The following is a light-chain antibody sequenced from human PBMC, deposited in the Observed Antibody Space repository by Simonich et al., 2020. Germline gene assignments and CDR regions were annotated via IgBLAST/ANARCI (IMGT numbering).Light chain of an antibody. Sequence: DIVMTQSPDSLAVSLGERDIINGESSQIVLYSSNNKNFLACDQQKPGQPPKLLIYWASTRESGVPDRFSGSGSGTDFTLTISSLQAEDVAVYYCQQYYSTPYTFGQGTKLEIK. CDR3: QQYYSTPYT. V-gene: IGKV4-1*01. CDR2: WAS. J-gene: IGKJ2*01. CDR1: QIVLYSSNNKNF.